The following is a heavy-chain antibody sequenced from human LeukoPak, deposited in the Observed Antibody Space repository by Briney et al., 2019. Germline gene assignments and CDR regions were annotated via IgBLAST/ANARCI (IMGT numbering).Heavy chain of an antibody. J-gene: IGHJ4*02. Sequence: GGSLRLSCAASGFTFSSYAMSWVRQAPGKGLEWVSVISGSGGSTYYADSVKGRFTISRDNSKNTLYLQMNSLRAEDTAAYYCASPRDCSGGSCYPYYFDYWGQGTLVTVSS. V-gene: IGHV3-23*01. CDR1: GFTFSSYA. CDR2: ISGSGGST. D-gene: IGHD2-15*01. CDR3: ASPRDCSGGSCYPYYFDY.